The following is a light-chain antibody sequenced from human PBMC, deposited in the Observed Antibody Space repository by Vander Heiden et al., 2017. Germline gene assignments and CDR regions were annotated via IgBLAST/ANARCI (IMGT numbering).Light chain of an antibody. J-gene: IGLJ3*02. V-gene: IGLV4-69*01. CDR2: LNSDGSH. CDR3: QTWGTGIWV. CDR1: SGHSSYA. Sequence: QLVLTQSPSASASLGASVKLTSTLSSGHSSYAIAWHQQQPEKRPRYLMKLNSDGSHSTGDGIPERFSGSSSGAERYLTISSLQSEDEADYYCQTWGTGIWVFGGGTKLTVL.